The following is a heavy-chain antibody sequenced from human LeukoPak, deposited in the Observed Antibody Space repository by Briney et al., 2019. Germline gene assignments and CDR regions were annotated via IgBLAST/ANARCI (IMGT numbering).Heavy chain of an antibody. CDR3: TTPVIRFLEWLLY. CDR2: IKSKTDGGTT. J-gene: IGHJ4*02. D-gene: IGHD3-3*01. Sequence: GSLRLSYAASGFTFSNAWMSWVRPAPGKGLEWVGRIKSKTDGGTTYYAAPGKGRFTISRDDSKNTLYLQMNSLKTEDTAMYYCTTPVIRFLEWLLYWGQGTLVTVSS. V-gene: IGHV3-15*01. CDR1: GFTFSNAW.